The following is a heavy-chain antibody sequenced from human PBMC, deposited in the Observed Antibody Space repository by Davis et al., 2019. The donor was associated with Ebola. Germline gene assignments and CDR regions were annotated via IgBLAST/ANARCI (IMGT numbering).Heavy chain of an antibody. V-gene: IGHV4-34*01. D-gene: IGHD3-3*01. CDR1: GGSFSGYY. CDR2: INHSGST. CDR3: ARGRYDFLYGMDV. Sequence: PSETLSLTCAVYGGSFSGYYWSWIRQPPGKGLEWIGEINHSGSTNYNPSLKSRVTISVDTSKNQFSLKLSSVTAADTAAYYCARGRYDFLYGMDVWGQGTTVTVSS. J-gene: IGHJ6*02.